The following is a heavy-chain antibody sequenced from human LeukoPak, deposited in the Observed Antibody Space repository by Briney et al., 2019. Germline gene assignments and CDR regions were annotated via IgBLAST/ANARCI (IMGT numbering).Heavy chain of an antibody. Sequence: ASVKVSCKASGYTFTGYYMHWVRQAPGQGLEWMGWINPSSGDTNYAQNFQGRVTMTRDTSISTAYMDLSRLTSDDTAVYYCARDRAVAGPLEYWGQGTLVTVSS. D-gene: IGHD6-19*01. CDR1: GYTFTGYY. J-gene: IGHJ4*02. CDR3: ARDRAVAGPLEY. CDR2: INPSSGDT. V-gene: IGHV1-2*02.